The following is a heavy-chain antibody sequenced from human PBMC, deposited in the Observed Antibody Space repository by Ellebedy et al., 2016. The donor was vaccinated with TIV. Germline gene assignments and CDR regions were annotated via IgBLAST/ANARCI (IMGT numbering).Heavy chain of an antibody. CDR2: IKEDGSEK. Sequence: GGSLRLXCAASGFTFSSYWMSWVRQAPGKGLEWVANIKEDGSEKYYVDSVKGRFTISRDNAKNSLYLQMNSLRAEDTAVYYCARGYYDSSGYEHFDYWGQGTLVTVSS. CDR1: GFTFSSYW. V-gene: IGHV3-7*01. J-gene: IGHJ4*02. D-gene: IGHD3-22*01. CDR3: ARGYYDSSGYEHFDY.